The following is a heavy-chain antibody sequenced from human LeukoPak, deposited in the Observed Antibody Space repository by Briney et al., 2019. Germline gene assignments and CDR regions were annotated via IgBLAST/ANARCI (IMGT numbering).Heavy chain of an antibody. CDR1: GFTFSDYY. J-gene: IGHJ4*02. CDR2: ISSSGSTI. V-gene: IGHV3-11*04. Sequence: GGSLSLSCAASGFTFSDYYMNWIRQAPGEGLEWVLYISSSGSTIYYADSVKGRFTIARDNAKNSLYLQMNSLRAEDTAIYYCARESSGWSQAYFVYWGQGTLVTVSS. CDR3: ARESSGWSQAYFVY. D-gene: IGHD6-19*01.